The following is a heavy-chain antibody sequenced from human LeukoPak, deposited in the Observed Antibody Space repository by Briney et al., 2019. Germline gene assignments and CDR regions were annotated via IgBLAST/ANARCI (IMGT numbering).Heavy chain of an antibody. CDR2: RSYDGSNK. D-gene: IGHD3-16*02. CDR3: ARGGALRLGELSLYPVEEEESIRAT. J-gene: IGHJ4*02. V-gene: IGHV3-30*04. CDR1: GFTFSSYA. Sequence: GGSLRLSCAASGFTFSSYAMHWVRQAPGKGLEWVAVRSYDGSNKYYADSVKGRFTISRDNSKNTLYLQMNSLRAEDTAVYYCARGGALRLGELSLYPVEEEESIRATWGQGTLVTVSS.